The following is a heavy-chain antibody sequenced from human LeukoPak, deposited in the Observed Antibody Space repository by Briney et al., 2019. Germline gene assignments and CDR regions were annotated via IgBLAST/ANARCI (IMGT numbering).Heavy chain of an antibody. D-gene: IGHD4-23*01. V-gene: IGHV3-48*02. J-gene: IGHJ3*02. CDR1: GFTFNNYW. CDR3: ARDTLEYSNSPDALDI. Sequence: GGSLRLSCEASGFTFNNYWMSWVRQAPGKGLEWVSYIGSSGSTVYYADSVKGRFTISRDNAKNSLYMQMESLRDEDTAIYYCARDTLEYSNSPDALDIWGQGTMVTVSS. CDR2: IGSSGSTV.